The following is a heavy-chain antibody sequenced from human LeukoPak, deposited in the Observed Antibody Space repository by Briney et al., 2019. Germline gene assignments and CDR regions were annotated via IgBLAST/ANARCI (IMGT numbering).Heavy chain of an antibody. CDR1: GGSISSYY. J-gene: IGHJ4*02. D-gene: IGHD2-2*01. CDR2: IYYSGST. CDR3: ARGGYQLLDY. V-gene: IGHV4-59*01. Sequence: SETLSLTCTVSGGSISSYYWSWIRQPPGKGLEWIGYIYYSGSTNYNPSLKSRVTISVDTSKNQFSLKLSSVTAADTAVYYCARGGYQLLDYWGQGTLVTVSS.